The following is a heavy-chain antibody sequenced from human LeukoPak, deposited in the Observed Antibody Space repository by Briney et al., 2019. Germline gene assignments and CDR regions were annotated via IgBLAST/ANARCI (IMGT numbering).Heavy chain of an antibody. J-gene: IGHJ3*02. D-gene: IGHD3-16*01. V-gene: IGHV1-18*01. CDR2: ITAYNGNT. CDR1: GYTFTNYG. Sequence: ASVKVSCKASGYTFTNYGINWVRQAPGQGLEWMGWITAYNGNTNYAQKVQGRVTMTTDTSTSTAYMELRSLRSDDTAVYYCARVTSGLDAFDIWGQGTMVTVSS. CDR3: ARVTSGLDAFDI.